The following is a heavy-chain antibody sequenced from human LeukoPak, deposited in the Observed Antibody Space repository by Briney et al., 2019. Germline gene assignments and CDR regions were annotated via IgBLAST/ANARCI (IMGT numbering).Heavy chain of an antibody. V-gene: IGHV3-30*18. CDR3: AKDRSKEYGDSRYGMDV. D-gene: IGHD4-17*01. Sequence: GGSLRLSCAASGFTFSSYGMHWVRQAPGKGLEWVAVISYDGSNKYYADSVKGRFTISRDNSKNTLYLQMNSLRAEDTAVYYCAKDRSKEYGDSRYGMDVWGQGTTVTVSS. J-gene: IGHJ6*02. CDR1: GFTFSSYG. CDR2: ISYDGSNK.